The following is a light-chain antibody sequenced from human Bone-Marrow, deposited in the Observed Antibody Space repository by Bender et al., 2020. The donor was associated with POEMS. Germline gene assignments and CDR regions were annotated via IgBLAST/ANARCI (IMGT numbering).Light chain of an antibody. Sequence: QSALTQPPSASGSPGQSVTISCTGTSSDVGGYNYVSWYQQHPGKAPKLLIYDVAYRPSGVSNRFSCSKSGNTASLTISGLQAEDEADYFCCSYADSSTLVLGTGTKVTVL. CDR2: DVA. V-gene: IGLV2-8*01. CDR1: SSDVGGYNY. J-gene: IGLJ1*01. CDR3: CSYADSSTLV.